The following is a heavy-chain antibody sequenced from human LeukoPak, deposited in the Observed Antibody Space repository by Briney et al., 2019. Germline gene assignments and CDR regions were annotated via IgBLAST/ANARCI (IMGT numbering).Heavy chain of an antibody. V-gene: IGHV3-64*01. D-gene: IGHD3-10*01. CDR2: ISSNGGST. CDR3: ARAPYGSGSPLDY. J-gene: IGHJ4*02. Sequence: GGSLRLSCAASGFTFSSYAMHWVRQAPGKGLEYVSAISSNGGSTYYANSVKGRFTISRDNSKNTLYLQMGSLRAEDMAVYYCARAPYGSGSPLDYWGQGTLVTVSS. CDR1: GFTFSSYA.